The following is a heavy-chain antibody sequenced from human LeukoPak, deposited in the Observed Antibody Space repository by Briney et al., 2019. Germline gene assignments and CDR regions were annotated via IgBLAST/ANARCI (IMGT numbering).Heavy chain of an antibody. J-gene: IGHJ4*02. CDR1: GFMFSSYA. CDR3: AKGDTRIWLIAN. CDR2: ISGSATST. D-gene: IGHD2-15*01. Sequence: PGGSLRLSCAASGFMFSSYAMTWVRQAPGKGLQWVSGISGSATSTYYADSVKGRFTISRDNSKNTLYLQMNSLRAEDTAVYYCAKGDTRIWLIANWGQGTLVTVSS. V-gene: IGHV3-23*01.